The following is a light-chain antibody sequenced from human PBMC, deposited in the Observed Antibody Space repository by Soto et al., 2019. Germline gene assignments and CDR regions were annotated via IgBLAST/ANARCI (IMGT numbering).Light chain of an antibody. Sequence: EIVMTQSPATLSVSPGERATLSCRASQSISSNLAWYQQKPGQAPRLLMFRTSSRATGFPDRFSGSGSGTDFTLTISRLEPEDFAVYYCQQYGSSPPVTFGGGTKVDIK. CDR3: QQYGSSPPVT. CDR2: RTS. CDR1: QSISSN. V-gene: IGKV3-20*01. J-gene: IGKJ4*01.